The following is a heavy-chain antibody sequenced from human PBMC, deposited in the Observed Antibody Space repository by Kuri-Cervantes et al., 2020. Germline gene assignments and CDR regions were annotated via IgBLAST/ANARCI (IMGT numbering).Heavy chain of an antibody. D-gene: IGHD2-8*01. J-gene: IGHJ6*03. Sequence: GESLKISCAASGFTFSNFWMHWVRQAPGKGLVWVSRINSDGSRTIYADSVKGRFTISRDNAKNTLYLQMNSLRAEDTAVYYCARDYCTNGVCAQYYYYYYMDVWGKGTTVTVSS. V-gene: IGHV3-74*01. CDR2: INSDGSRT. CDR3: ARDYCTNGVCAQYYYYYYMDV. CDR1: GFTFSNFW.